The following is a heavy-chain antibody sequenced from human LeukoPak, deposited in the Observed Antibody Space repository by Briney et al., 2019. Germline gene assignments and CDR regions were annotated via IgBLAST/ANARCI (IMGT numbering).Heavy chain of an antibody. D-gene: IGHD6-19*01. CDR2: INPNSGGT. CDR1: GYTFTGYY. Sequence: ASVKVSCKASGYTFTGYYMHWVRQAPGQGLEWMGRINPNSGGTNYAQKFQGRVTMTRDTSISTAYMELSRLRSEDTAVYYCARAPSNSSGWYGRDYWGQGTLVTVSS. CDR3: ARAPSNSSGWYGRDY. V-gene: IGHV1-2*06. J-gene: IGHJ4*02.